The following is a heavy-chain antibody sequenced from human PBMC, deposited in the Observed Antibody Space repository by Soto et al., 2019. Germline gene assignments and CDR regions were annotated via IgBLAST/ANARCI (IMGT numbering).Heavy chain of an antibody. CDR1: GGSFKSGSYS. J-gene: IGHJ4*02. CDR3: ARDFAYFDS. Sequence: QVQLQESGPGLVKPSETLSLTCTVSGGSFKSGSYSWSWIRQPPGKGLEWIGYVYHTGRTSYNPSPQSPVSISMDTSKNQFSLNLDSVTAADTAVYFCARDFAYFDSPGQGTLVTISS. D-gene: IGHD3-3*01. V-gene: IGHV4-61*01. CDR2: VYHTGRT.